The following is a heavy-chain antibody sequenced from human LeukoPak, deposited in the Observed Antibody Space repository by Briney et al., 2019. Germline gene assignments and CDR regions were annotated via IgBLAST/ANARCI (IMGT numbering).Heavy chain of an antibody. J-gene: IGHJ1*01. CDR2: IHYSGST. CDR3: ARVGTEGYYSEYFQH. Sequence: MPSETLSLTCTVSGGSISSSSYYWGWIRQPPGKGLEWIGSIHYSGSTYYNPSLKSRVTISVDTSKNQFSLKLSSVTAADTAVYYCARVGTEGYYSEYFQHWGQGTLVTVSS. CDR1: GGSISSSSYY. V-gene: IGHV4-39*07. D-gene: IGHD3-22*01.